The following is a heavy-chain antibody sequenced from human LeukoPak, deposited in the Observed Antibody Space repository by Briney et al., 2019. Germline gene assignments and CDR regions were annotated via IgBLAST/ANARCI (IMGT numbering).Heavy chain of an antibody. J-gene: IGHJ6*02. D-gene: IGHD2-2*02. CDR2: ISSNTKYI. CDR1: GFTFSSYS. CDR3: ARAYPYYYYGMDV. Sequence: PGGSLRLSCAASGFTFSSYSMNWVRQAPGKGLEWVSSISSNTKYIYYADSVKCRFTISRDNAKNSLYLQMNSLRAEDTAVYYCARAYPYYYYGMDVWGQGTTVTVSS. V-gene: IGHV3-21*01.